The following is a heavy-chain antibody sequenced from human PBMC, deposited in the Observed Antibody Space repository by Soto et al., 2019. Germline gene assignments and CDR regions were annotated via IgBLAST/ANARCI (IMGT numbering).Heavy chain of an antibody. Sequence: ASVKVSCKASGYTFTSYGISWVRQAPGQGLEWMGWISAYNGNTNYAQKLQGRVTMTTDTSTSTAYMELRSLRSDDTAVYYCARVGVYYYDSSGYYDYWGQGTLVTVSS. V-gene: IGHV1-18*01. D-gene: IGHD3-22*01. J-gene: IGHJ4*02. CDR2: ISAYNGNT. CDR1: GYTFTSYG. CDR3: ARVGVYYYDSSGYYDY.